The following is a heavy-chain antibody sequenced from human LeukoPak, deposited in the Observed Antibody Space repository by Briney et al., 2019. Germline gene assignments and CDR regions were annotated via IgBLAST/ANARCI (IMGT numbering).Heavy chain of an antibody. V-gene: IGHV3-21*01. CDR1: GFIFSSYW. CDR3: AELGITMIGGV. CDR2: ISSSSSYI. D-gene: IGHD3-10*02. Sequence: GGSLRLSCAASGFIFSSYWMSWVRQAPGKGLEWVSSISSSSSYIYYADSVKGRFTISRDNAKNSLYLQMNSLRAEDTAVYYCAELGITMIGGVWGKGTTVTISS. J-gene: IGHJ6*04.